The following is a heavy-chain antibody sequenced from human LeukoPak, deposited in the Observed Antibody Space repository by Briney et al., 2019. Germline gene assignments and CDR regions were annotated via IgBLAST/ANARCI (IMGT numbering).Heavy chain of an antibody. Sequence: PSETLSLTCALSAHSFGMHYRSWVRQPPRKRMEWIGYISYIVSTNSNPSLKSRFTISIETSKKQFSLKLSSVTAADTAVYYCARGVDDILTGHIINLSYYYMDVWGKGTTVTVSS. CDR2: ISYIVST. J-gene: IGHJ6*03. CDR1: AHSFGMHY. CDR3: ARGVDDILTGHIINLSYYYMDV. D-gene: IGHD3-9*01. V-gene: IGHV4-59*11.